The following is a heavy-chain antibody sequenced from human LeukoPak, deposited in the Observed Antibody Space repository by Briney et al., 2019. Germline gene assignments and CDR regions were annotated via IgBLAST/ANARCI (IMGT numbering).Heavy chain of an antibody. D-gene: IGHD2-2*01. CDR3: ARDSTHPRVVLAAMPPPDYYYGMDV. J-gene: IGHJ6*04. CDR1: GYTFTSYG. CDR2: ISAYNGNT. V-gene: IGHV1-18*04. Sequence: ASVKVSCKASGYTFTSYGISWVRQAPGQGLEWMGWISAYNGNTNYAQKLQGRVTMTTDTSTSTAYMELRSLRSDDTAVYYCARDSTHPRVVLAAMPPPDYYYGMDVWGKGTTVTVSS.